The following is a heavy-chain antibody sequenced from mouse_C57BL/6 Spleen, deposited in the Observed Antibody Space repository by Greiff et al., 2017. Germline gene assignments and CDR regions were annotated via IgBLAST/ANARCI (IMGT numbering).Heavy chain of an antibody. CDR1: GFTFSGYY. CDR2: INYDGSGT. CDR3: ARGRGEQLDY. J-gene: IGHJ2*01. V-gene: IGHV5-16*01. Sequence: EVQLVESEGGLVQPGSSMKLSCTASGFTFSGYYMAWVRQVPEKGLEWVANINYDGSGTYYLDSLKSRFTISRDNAKNILYLQMSRLKSEDTATYYCARGRGEQLDYWGQGTTLTVSS.